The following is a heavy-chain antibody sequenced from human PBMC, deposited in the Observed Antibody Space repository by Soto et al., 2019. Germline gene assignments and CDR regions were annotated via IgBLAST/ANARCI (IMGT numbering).Heavy chain of an antibody. V-gene: IGHV3-9*01. CDR1: GFTFDDYA. D-gene: IGHD6-19*01. J-gene: IGHJ4*02. CDR3: AQNRGLVLSFYFDY. Sequence: EVQLVESGGGLVQPGRSLRLSCAASGFTFDDYAIHWVRQAPGKGLGWVSGISWNSGSIGYADSVNGRFTISRDNAKDSLYLQMNTLRAEDTALYYCAQNRGLVLSFYFDYCGQRTLVTVSS. CDR2: ISWNSGSI.